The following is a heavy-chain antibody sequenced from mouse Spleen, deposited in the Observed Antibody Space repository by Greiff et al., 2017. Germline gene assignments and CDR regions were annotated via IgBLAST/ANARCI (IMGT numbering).Heavy chain of an antibody. D-gene: IGHD1-1*01. Sequence: EVQLQESGGGLVKPGGSLKLSCAASGFAFSSYDMSWVRQTPEKRLEWVATISSGGSYTYYPDSVKGRFTISRDNARNTLYLQMSSLRSEDTALYYCARNYGSSEDWYFDVWGAGTTVTVSS. V-gene: IGHV5-9*02. J-gene: IGHJ1*01. CDR1: GFAFSSYD. CDR2: ISSGGSYT. CDR3: ARNYGSSEDWYFDV.